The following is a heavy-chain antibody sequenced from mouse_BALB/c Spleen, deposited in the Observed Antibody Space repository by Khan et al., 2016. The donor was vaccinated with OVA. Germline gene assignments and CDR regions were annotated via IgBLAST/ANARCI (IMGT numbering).Heavy chain of an antibody. D-gene: IGHD1-3*01. V-gene: IGHV2-9*02. Sequence: QMQLEESGPGLVAPSQSLYITCTVSGYSLTSYGVHWVRQPPGKGLEWLGVIRTGGSTNYNSPLISRLSISKDNSKSQVFLKMNSLQTDDTAMYYCARLEDIWGQGTTLTVSS. CDR2: IRTGGST. CDR1: GYSLTSYG. CDR3: ARLEDI. J-gene: IGHJ2*01.